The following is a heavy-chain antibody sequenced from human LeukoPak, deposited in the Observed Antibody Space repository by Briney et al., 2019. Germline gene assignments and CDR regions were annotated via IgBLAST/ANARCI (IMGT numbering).Heavy chain of an antibody. Sequence: GGSLRLSCAASGFTFSNYSMNWVRQAPGKGLEWVSSISSSSSYIYYADSVKGRFTISRDNAKNSLYLQMNSLRAEDTAVYYCARGRTYYYGSGSLFDPWGQGTLVTVSS. J-gene: IGHJ5*02. V-gene: IGHV3-21*01. D-gene: IGHD3-10*01. CDR1: GFTFSNYS. CDR3: ARGRTYYYGSGSLFDP. CDR2: ISSSSSYI.